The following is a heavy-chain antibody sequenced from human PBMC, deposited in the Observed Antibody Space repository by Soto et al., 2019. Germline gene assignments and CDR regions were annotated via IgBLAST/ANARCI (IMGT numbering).Heavy chain of an antibody. CDR3: ARTYDGSGPNSGGYGFDI. V-gene: IGHV4-59*01. CDR2: IYYSGT. J-gene: IGHJ3*02. Sequence: QVQLQESGPGLVKPSETLSLTCSVSGGSISSYYWSWIRQPPGKGLEWIAYIYYSGTSYNPSLKTRVSISLGTSMNQFSLKPRSVTAADTAVYYCARTYDGSGPNSGGYGFDIWGQGTMVTVSS. D-gene: IGHD3-22*01. CDR1: GGSISSYY.